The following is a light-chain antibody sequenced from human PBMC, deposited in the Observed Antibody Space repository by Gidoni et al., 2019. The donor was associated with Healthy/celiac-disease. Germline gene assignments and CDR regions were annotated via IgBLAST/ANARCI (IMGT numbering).Light chain of an antibody. CDR3: QQRSNWPLT. Sequence: LVLTQSPATLSLSPGERATLSCTASQSVSSYLAWDQQKPGQAPRLLIYDASNRATGIPARFSGSGSGTDFTITISSREPEDLAVYYCQQRSNWPLTFGGGTKVEIK. J-gene: IGKJ4*01. CDR2: DAS. V-gene: IGKV3-11*01. CDR1: QSVSSY.